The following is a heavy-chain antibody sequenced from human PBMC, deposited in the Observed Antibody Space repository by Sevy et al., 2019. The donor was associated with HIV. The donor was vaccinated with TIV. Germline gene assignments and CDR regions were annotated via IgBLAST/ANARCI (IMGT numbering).Heavy chain of an antibody. V-gene: IGHV1-2*04. CDR1: GYTFTGYY. CDR2: INPNSGGT. D-gene: IGHD3-22*01. CDR3: ARGYYDSSGYPTWFDP. J-gene: IGHJ5*02. Sequence: ASVKVSCKASGYTFTGYYMHCVRQAPGQGLEWMGWINPNSGGTNYAQKFQGWVTMTRDTSISTAYMELSRLRSDDTAVYYCARGYYDSSGYPTWFDPWGQGTLVTVSS.